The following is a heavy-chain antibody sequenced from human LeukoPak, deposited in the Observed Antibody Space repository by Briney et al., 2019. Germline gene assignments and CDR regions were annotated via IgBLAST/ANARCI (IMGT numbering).Heavy chain of an antibody. V-gene: IGHV4-39*01. Sequence: SETLSLTCTVSGGSISSSSYCWGWIRQPPGKGLEWIGSIYYSGSTYYNPSLKSRVTISVDTSKNQFSLKLSSVTAADTAVYYCARLEQWLASFDYWGQGTLVTVSS. D-gene: IGHD6-19*01. J-gene: IGHJ4*02. CDR1: GGSISSSSYC. CDR3: ARLEQWLASFDY. CDR2: IYYSGST.